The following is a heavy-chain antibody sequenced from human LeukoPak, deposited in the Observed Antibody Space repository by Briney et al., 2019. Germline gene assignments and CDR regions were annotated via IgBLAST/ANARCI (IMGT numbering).Heavy chain of an antibody. V-gene: IGHV1-18*01. CDR3: AREGAYYYDSSGYYLDWFDP. CDR2: ISAYNGNT. Sequence: ASVKVSCKASGYTFTSYGISWVRQAPGQGLEWMGWISAYNGNTNYAQKLQGRVTMTTDTSTSAAYMELRSLRSDDTAAYYCAREGAYYYDSSGYYLDWFDPWGQGTLVTVSS. J-gene: IGHJ5*02. CDR1: GYTFTSYG. D-gene: IGHD3-22*01.